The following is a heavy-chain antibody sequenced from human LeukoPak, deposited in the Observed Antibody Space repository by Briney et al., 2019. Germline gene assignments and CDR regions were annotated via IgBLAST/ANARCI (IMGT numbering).Heavy chain of an antibody. J-gene: IGHJ3*02. Sequence: SQTLSLTCAVSGGSISSGGYSWSWIRQPPGKGLEWIGYIYHSGSTYYNPSLKSRVTISVDRSKNQFSLKLSSVTAADTAVYYCARGIFYYDSSGYYSDAFDIWGQGTTVTVSS. CDR2: IYHSGST. CDR1: GGSISSGGYS. D-gene: IGHD3-22*01. V-gene: IGHV4-30-2*01. CDR3: ARGIFYYDSSGYYSDAFDI.